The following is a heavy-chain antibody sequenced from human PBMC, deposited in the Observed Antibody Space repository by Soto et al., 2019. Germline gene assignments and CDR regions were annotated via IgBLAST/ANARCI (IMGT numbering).Heavy chain of an antibody. CDR1: GFNFRNFN. V-gene: IGHV3-21*06. Sequence: GGSLRLSCEGSGFNFRNFNMIWVRQAPGKGLEWVPSVSGSSSYIYYADSAKGRFTVSRDNANNLVFLQMNGLRPEDTAMYYCARDLRGHYGPWGQGTMVTVSS. CDR3: ARDLRGHYGP. D-gene: IGHD4-17*01. J-gene: IGHJ3*01. CDR2: VSGSSSYI.